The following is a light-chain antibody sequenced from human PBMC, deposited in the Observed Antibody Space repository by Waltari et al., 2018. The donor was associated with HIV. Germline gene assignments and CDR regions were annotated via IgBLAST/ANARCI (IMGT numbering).Light chain of an antibody. J-gene: IGKJ2*01. Sequence: ITCKSSQSLLYSSNNKNYLAWYQQRPGEPPKLLIYWASTREAGVPDRFTGSGSGTDFTLTISSLKSDDVAVYYCQQYYGDSFTFGQGTKLEIK. CDR2: WAS. CDR3: QQYYGDSFT. V-gene: IGKV4-1*01. CDR1: QSLLYSSNNKNY.